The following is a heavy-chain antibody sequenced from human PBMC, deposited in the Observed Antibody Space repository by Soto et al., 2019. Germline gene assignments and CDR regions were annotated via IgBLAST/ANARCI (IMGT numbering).Heavy chain of an antibody. CDR3: ARIRGYCSSTSCYYRKGYYYYGMDV. Sequence: SETLSLTCTVSGGSISSYYWSWIRHPPGPGLDWIGYTYYSGSTNYNPTLKSRVTISVDTSKNQFSLKLSSVTAADTAVYYCARIRGYCSSTSCYYRKGYYYYGMDVWGQGTTVTVSS. V-gene: IGHV4-59*01. CDR2: TYYSGST. CDR1: GGSISSYY. J-gene: IGHJ6*02. D-gene: IGHD2-2*01.